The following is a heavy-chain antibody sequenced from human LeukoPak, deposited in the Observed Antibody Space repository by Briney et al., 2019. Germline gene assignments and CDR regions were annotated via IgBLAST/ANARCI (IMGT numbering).Heavy chain of an antibody. J-gene: IGHJ4*02. Sequence: SETLSLTCTVSGGSISSYYWSWIRQPPGKGLEYIGYVYYNGSTNYNRSLKSRVTISVDTSKNQFSLKLTSITAADTAMYYCARGLGSGWPFDYWGQGTLVTVSS. CDR1: GGSISSYY. CDR2: VYYNGST. V-gene: IGHV4-59*01. D-gene: IGHD6-19*01. CDR3: ARGLGSGWPFDY.